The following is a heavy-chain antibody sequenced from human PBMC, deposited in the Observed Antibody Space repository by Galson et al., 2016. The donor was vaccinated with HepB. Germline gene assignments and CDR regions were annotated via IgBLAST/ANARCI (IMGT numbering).Heavy chain of an antibody. CDR2: IGGKTYGVTI. V-gene: IGHV3-49*03. Sequence: SLRLSCAASGFTFVDYAMGWCRQAPGKGPEWIGYIGGKTYGVTIRYAASVKGRFTISRDDSKNIAYLQMDSLNAEDTAIYYCVADHGGFDALDFWGQGTLVTVSS. D-gene: IGHD4-23*01. CDR1: GFTFVDYA. J-gene: IGHJ4*02. CDR3: VADHGGFDALDF.